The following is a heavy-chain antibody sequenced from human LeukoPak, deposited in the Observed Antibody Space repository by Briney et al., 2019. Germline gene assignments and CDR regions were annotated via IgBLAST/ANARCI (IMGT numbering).Heavy chain of an antibody. CDR3: AKIPYSSGWVQNWFDP. D-gene: IGHD6-19*01. J-gene: IGHJ5*02. Sequence: GGSLRLSCAAFGFTFSSYAMSWVRQAPGKGLEWISAISGSGGSTYYADSVKGRFTISRDNSKNTLYLQMNSLRAEDTAVYYCAKIPYSSGWVQNWFDPWGQGTLVTVSS. V-gene: IGHV3-23*01. CDR1: GFTFSSYA. CDR2: ISGSGGST.